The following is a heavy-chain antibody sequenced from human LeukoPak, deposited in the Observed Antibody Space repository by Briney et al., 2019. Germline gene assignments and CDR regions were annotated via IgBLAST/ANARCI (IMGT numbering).Heavy chain of an antibody. D-gene: IGHD6-13*01. CDR2: IYTSGST. J-gene: IGHJ3*02. CDR3: AIKDGIAAAGDAFDI. CDR1: GGSISSYY. V-gene: IGHV4-4*07. Sequence: SETLSLTCTVSGGSISSYYCSWIRQPAGKGLEWIGRIYTSGSTNYNPSLKSRVTISVDTSKNQFSLKLSSETAADTAVYYCAIKDGIAAAGDAFDIWGQGKVVTVSS.